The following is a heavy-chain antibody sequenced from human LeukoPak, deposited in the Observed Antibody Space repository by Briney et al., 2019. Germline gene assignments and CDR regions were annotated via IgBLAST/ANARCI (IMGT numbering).Heavy chain of an antibody. J-gene: IGHJ5*02. CDR1: GYSISSGYY. Sequence: SETLSLTCTVSGYSISSGYYWGWIRQPPGKGLEWIGSIYHSGSTYYNPSLKSRVTISVDTSKNQFSQKLSSVTAADTAVYYCARVEITLVRGVMVAWFDPWGQGTLVTVSS. D-gene: IGHD3-10*01. CDR2: IYHSGST. V-gene: IGHV4-38-2*02. CDR3: ARVEITLVRGVMVAWFDP.